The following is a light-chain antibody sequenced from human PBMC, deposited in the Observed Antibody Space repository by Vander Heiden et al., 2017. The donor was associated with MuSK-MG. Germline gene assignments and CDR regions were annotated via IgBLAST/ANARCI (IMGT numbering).Light chain of an antibody. CDR1: SSDVGSYNF. Sequence: QSALTQPASVSGSPGQSITISCTGTSSDVGSYNFVSWYQQHPGKAPKLVIYEGSKRPSGISNRFSGSKSGNTASLTISGLQAEDEADYYGCSYAGSSTWVFGGGTKLTVL. CDR3: CSYAGSSTWV. V-gene: IGLV2-23*01. J-gene: IGLJ3*02. CDR2: EGS.